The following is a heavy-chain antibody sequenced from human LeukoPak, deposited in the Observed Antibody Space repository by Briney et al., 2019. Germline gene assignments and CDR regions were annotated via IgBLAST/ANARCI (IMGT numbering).Heavy chain of an antibody. CDR1: GFTFCSYS. J-gene: IGHJ4*02. V-gene: IGHV3-33*08. Sequence: SLRLSSAASGFTFCSYSMDWLSQAPGKGRERWAVISYDGGNKSMPDSVKAGFPISRDESRNTVFLQLSGLRVEDTAVNFCAKTSWDSNADAVLWGQGTLVTVSS. CDR2: ISYDGGNK. D-gene: IGHD1-1*01. CDR3: AKTSWDSNADAVL.